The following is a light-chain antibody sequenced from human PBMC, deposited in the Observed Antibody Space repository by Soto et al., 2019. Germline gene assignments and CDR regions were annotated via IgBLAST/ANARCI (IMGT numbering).Light chain of an antibody. J-gene: IGKJ1*01. Sequence: DIQMTQSPSTLSASVGDRVTITCRASQSISTWLAWYQQKPGKAPKLLIYKASSLESGVPSRFSGSGSGTEFTLTLNXLQPDDFATYYCQQYNSYWTFGQGTKVDIK. CDR3: QQYNSYWT. V-gene: IGKV1-5*03. CDR2: KAS. CDR1: QSISTW.